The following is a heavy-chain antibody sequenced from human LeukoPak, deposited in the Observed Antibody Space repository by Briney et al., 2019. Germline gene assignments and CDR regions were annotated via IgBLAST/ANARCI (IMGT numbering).Heavy chain of an antibody. Sequence: SVKVSCKASGGTFSSYAISWVRQAPGQGLEWMEGIIPIFGTANYAQKFQGRVTITADESTSTAYMELSSLRSEDTAVYYCARVQGAAVAPDYWGQGTLVTVSS. V-gene: IGHV1-69*13. J-gene: IGHJ4*02. CDR2: IIPIFGTA. CDR3: ARVQGAAVAPDY. D-gene: IGHD6-19*01. CDR1: GGTFSSYA.